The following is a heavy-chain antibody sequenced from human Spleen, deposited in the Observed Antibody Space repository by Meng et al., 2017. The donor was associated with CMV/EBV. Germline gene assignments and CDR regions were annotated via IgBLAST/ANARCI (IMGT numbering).Heavy chain of an antibody. CDR3: ARAVAGTLDY. J-gene: IGHJ4*02. CDR2: ISYDGSNK. V-gene: IGHV3-30*04. Sequence: GGSLRLSCATSGFTFSSYAMNWVRQAPGKGLEWVALISYDGSNKYYADFVKGRFTISRDNSKNTLYLQMNSLRADDTAVYYCARAVAGTLDYWGQGTLVTVSS. D-gene: IGHD6-19*01. CDR1: GFTFSSYA.